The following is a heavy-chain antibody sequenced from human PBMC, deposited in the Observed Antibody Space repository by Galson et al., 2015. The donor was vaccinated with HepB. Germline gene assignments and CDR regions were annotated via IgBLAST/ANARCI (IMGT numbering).Heavy chain of an antibody. J-gene: IGHJ4*02. Sequence: SLRLSCAASGFTFGDYGMSWFRQAPGKGLEWVGFIRSKVYGGTTEYAASVKGRFTISRDDSKSIAYLQMHSLKSEDTAVYYCTHYQPLPILKSFFDYWGQGTLVTISS. V-gene: IGHV3-49*03. CDR2: IRSKVYGGTT. D-gene: IGHD2-2*01. CDR1: GFTFGDYG. CDR3: THYQPLPILKSFFDY.